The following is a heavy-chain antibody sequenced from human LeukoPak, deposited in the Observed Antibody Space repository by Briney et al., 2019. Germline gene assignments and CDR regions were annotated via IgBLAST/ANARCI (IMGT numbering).Heavy chain of an antibody. CDR2: IYTSGST. CDR1: GGSISSGSYY. V-gene: IGHV4-61*02. CDR3: ARDPLFDY. Sequence: SQTLSLTCTVSGGSISSGSYYWSWIRQPAGKGLEWIGRIYTSGSTNYNPSLKSRVTISVDTSKNQLSLKLSSVTAADTAVYYCARDPLFDYWGQGTLVTVSS. J-gene: IGHJ4*02.